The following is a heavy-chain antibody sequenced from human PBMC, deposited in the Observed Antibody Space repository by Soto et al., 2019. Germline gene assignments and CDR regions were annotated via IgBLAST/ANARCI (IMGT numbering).Heavy chain of an antibody. D-gene: IGHD5-12*01. CDR3: ARGGDVNYYHGMDV. J-gene: IGHJ6*02. CDR1: GYTFTSYG. V-gene: IGHV1-18*01. Sequence: QVQLVQSGGEVKKPGASVKLSCTASGYTFTSYGISWVRQAPGQGLEWMGWISAYNGKTNYAQNVQGRVTMTTDTSTSTAYMDLSSLRSDDTAVYYCARGGDVNYYHGMDVWGQGTTVTVSS. CDR2: ISAYNGKT.